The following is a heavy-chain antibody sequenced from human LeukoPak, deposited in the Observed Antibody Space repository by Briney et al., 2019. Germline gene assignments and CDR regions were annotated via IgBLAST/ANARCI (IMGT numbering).Heavy chain of an antibody. D-gene: IGHD6-19*01. J-gene: IGHJ4*02. CDR2: ISSSSSTI. V-gene: IGHV3-48*01. CDR3: ARAPYSGGWYLMY. CDR1: GFTFSSYS. Sequence: GGSLRLSCGASGFTFSSYSMNWVRQAPGKGLEWISYISSSSSTIYYADSVKGRFTISRDNAKNSLYLQMNSLRAEDTAVYYCARAPYSGGWYLMYWGQGTLVTVSS.